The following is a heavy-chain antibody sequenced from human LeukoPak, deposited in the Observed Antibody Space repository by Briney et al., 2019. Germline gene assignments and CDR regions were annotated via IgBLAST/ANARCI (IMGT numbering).Heavy chain of an antibody. CDR2: ISAYNGNT. J-gene: IGHJ4*02. D-gene: IGHD6-19*01. Sequence: ASVKVSCKASGGTFSSYGISWVRQAPGQGLEWMGWISAYNGNTNYAQKLQGRVTMTTDTSTSTAYMELRSLRSDDTAVYYCARDKGIAVAGPADYWGQGTLVTVSS. CDR3: ARDKGIAVAGPADY. V-gene: IGHV1-18*01. CDR1: GGTFSSYG.